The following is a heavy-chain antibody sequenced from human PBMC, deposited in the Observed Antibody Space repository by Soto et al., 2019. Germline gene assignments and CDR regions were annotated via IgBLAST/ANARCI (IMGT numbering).Heavy chain of an antibody. V-gene: IGHV4-30-2*06. CDR2: IYNSGST. CDR3: ASSRVVTTYFDY. CDR1: GGSISRAGYS. J-gene: IGHJ4*02. Sequence: QLQLQESGSRLVKPSQTLSITCAVSGGSISRAGYSWSWIRQSPGKGLEWIGYIYNSGSTFYNPSLKSRLTLAVDRYKNQLSLPLNSVTAADTAVYYCASSRVVTTYFDYWGQGTLVSGSS. D-gene: IGHD2-21*02.